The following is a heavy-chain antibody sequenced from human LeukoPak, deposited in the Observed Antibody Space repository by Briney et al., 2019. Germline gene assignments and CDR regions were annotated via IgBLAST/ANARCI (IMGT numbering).Heavy chain of an antibody. Sequence: GASVKVSCKASGYTFTSYYMHWVRQAPGQGLEWMGIINPSGGSTSYAQKFQGRVTMTRDTSTSTVYMELSRLRSDDTAVYYCARDDSNGYYYAYYFDYWGQGTLVTVSS. CDR1: GYTFTSYY. V-gene: IGHV1-46*01. CDR3: ARDDSNGYYYAYYFDY. D-gene: IGHD3-22*01. J-gene: IGHJ4*02. CDR2: INPSGGST.